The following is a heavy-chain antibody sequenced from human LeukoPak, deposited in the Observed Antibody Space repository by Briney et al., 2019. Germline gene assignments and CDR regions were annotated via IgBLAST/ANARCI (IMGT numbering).Heavy chain of an antibody. V-gene: IGHV4-59*05. Sequence: PSETLSLTCTVSGGSISGDHWDWIRQPPGKGLEWIGSIYYSGSTYYNASLKSRVTISVDTSKNQFSLKLRSVTAADTAVYYCAASGYSTRWYYYDFWGQGTLVTVPS. D-gene: IGHD2-8*01. CDR1: GGSISGDH. CDR3: AASGYSTRWYYYDF. CDR2: IYYSGST. J-gene: IGHJ4*02.